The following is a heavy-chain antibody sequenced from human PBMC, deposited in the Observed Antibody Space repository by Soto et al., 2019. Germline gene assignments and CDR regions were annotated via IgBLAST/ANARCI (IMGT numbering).Heavy chain of an antibody. D-gene: IGHD4-17*01. CDR1: GGSINSSTYY. CDR2: IYYSGST. Sequence: SETLSLTCTVSGGSINSSTYYWGWIRQPPGKGLEWIGYIYYSGSTYYNPSLKSRVTISVDTSKNQFSLKLSSVTAADTAVYYCARHPTVTEYYFDYWGQGTLVTVSS. V-gene: IGHV4-39*01. J-gene: IGHJ4*02. CDR3: ARHPTVTEYYFDY.